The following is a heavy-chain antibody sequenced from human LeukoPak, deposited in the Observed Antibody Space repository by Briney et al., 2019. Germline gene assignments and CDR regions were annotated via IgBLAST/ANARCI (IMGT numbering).Heavy chain of an antibody. D-gene: IGHD3-16*01. Sequence: SETLSLTCTVSGYSISSGYYWGWIRQPPGKGLEWIGSIYHSGSTYYNPSLKSRVTISVDTSKNQFSLRLSSVTAADTAVYYCARGGVLKSVDYWGQGTLVAVSS. CDR1: GYSISSGYY. J-gene: IGHJ4*02. CDR2: IYHSGST. V-gene: IGHV4-38-2*02. CDR3: ARGGVLKSVDY.